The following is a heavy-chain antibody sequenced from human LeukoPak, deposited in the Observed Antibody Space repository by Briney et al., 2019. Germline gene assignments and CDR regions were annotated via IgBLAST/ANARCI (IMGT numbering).Heavy chain of an antibody. J-gene: IGHJ1*01. V-gene: IGHV4-34*01. CDR2: INHSGST. D-gene: IGHD1/OR15-1a*01. CDR3: ASNGITIALQH. CDR1: GGSFSGYY. Sequence: SETLSLTCAVYGGSFSGYYWSWIRQPPGQGLEWIGEINHSGSTNYNPSLKSRVTISVDTSKNQFSLKLSSVTAADTAVYYCASNGITIALQHWGQGTLVTVSS.